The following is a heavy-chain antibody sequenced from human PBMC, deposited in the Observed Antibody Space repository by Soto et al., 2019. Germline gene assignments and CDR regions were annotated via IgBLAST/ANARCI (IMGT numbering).Heavy chain of an antibody. CDR2: INHSGST. Sequence: SETLSLTCAVYGGSFSGYYWSWIRQPPGKGLEWIGEINHSGSTNYNPSLKSRVTISVDTSKNQFSLKLSSVTAADTAVYYCAGFIAAAGTSRGYGMDVWGQGTTVTVSS. V-gene: IGHV4-34*01. CDR1: GGSFSGYY. D-gene: IGHD6-13*01. CDR3: AGFIAAAGTSRGYGMDV. J-gene: IGHJ6*02.